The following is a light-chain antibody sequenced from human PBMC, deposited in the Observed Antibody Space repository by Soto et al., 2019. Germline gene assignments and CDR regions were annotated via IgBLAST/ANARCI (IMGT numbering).Light chain of an antibody. CDR2: EAS. CDR3: QQRSNWPPVT. V-gene: IGKV3-11*01. J-gene: IGKJ5*01. CDR1: QSVRRY. Sequence: EIVMTQSPATLSGSPGEGASLSCRASQSVRRYLAWYQQKPGQAPRLLIYEASSRATGIPARFSGSGSGTDFTLTISSLEPEDFAVYYCQQRSNWPPVTFGQGTRLEI.